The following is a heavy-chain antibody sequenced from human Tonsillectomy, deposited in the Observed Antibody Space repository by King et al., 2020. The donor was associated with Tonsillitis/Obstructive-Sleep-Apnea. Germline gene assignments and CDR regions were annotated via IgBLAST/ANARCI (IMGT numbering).Heavy chain of an antibody. CDR2: ISAYNGNT. J-gene: IGHJ4*02. D-gene: IGHD3-22*01. CDR3: ARVYYDSSGYYNFDY. Sequence: VQLVESGAEVKKPGASVKVSCKASGYTFTSYGISWVRQAPGQGLEWMGWISAYNGNTNYAQKLQGRVTMTTDTSTSTAYMELGSLRSADTAVYYCARVYYDSSGYYNFDYWGQGTLVTVSS. V-gene: IGHV1-18*01. CDR1: GYTFTSYG.